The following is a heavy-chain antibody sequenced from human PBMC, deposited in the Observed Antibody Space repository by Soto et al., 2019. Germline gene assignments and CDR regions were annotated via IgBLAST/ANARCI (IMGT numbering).Heavy chain of an antibody. V-gene: IGHV4-59*01. D-gene: IGHD1-1*01. CDR3: ARRTDTPNWLDP. Sequence: XGILSLNFTVSGGSINNYYWTGFGQPPGKTLEWIGYIYGSVSTNYNPSLNSRVTMSVDTSKNQFSLKLTSVTAADTAVYYCARRTDTPNWLDPWGQGTLVTVSS. CDR1: GGSINNYY. CDR2: IYGSVST. J-gene: IGHJ5*02.